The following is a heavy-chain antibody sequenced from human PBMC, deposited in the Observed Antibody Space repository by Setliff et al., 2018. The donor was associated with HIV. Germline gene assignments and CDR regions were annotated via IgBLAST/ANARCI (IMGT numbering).Heavy chain of an antibody. Sequence: ASVKVSCKSSGYTFTGYYLHWVRQAPGQGLEWMGWINPNSGGTNYAQKFQGRVTMIRDTSISTAYMGLSSLTSDDTAIYYCARDMFEIWERSLAKGDEFDPWGQGSLVTVSS. D-gene: IGHD3-10*02. CDR2: INPNSGGT. CDR1: GYTFTGYY. J-gene: IGHJ5*02. CDR3: ARDMFEIWERSLAKGDEFDP. V-gene: IGHV1-2*02.